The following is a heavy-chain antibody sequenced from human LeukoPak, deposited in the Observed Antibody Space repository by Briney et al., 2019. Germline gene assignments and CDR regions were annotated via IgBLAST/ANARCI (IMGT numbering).Heavy chain of an antibody. CDR2: ISGDGIST. CDR3: ARESGKFDY. CDR1: GLPIGDFA. Sequence: GGSLGLSCVASGLPIGDFAMHWVRQAPGQGLEWVSLISGDGISTFFTDSVKGRFSISRDNSKNSLFLEMSSLRTEDTAMYYCARESGKFDYWGQGTLVAVSS. V-gene: IGHV3-43*02. J-gene: IGHJ4*02.